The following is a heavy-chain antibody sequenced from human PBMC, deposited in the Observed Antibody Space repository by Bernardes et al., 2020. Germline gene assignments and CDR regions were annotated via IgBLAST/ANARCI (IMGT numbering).Heavy chain of an antibody. Sequence: ASVKVSCKASGYTFTSYGISWVRQAPGQGLEWMGWISAYNGNTNYAQKLQGRVTMTTDTSTSTAYMELRRLRSDDTAGYYCASLCGSSTSCYDYGMDVWGQGTTVTVSS. CDR3: ASLCGSSTSCYDYGMDV. CDR2: ISAYNGNT. CDR1: GYTFTSYG. J-gene: IGHJ6*02. V-gene: IGHV1-18*01. D-gene: IGHD2-2*01.